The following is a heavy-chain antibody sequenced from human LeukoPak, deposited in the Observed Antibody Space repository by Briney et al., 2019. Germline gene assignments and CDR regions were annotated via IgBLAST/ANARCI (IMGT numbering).Heavy chain of an antibody. CDR2: IYYSGST. V-gene: IGHV4-59*01. J-gene: IGHJ5*02. Sequence: SETLSLTCTVSGGSISSYYWSWIRQPPVKGLEWIGYIYYSGSTNYNPSLKSRVTISVDTSKNQFSLKLSSVTAADTAVYYCARVRRWNAAVEGWWSDPWGQGTLVTVSS. D-gene: IGHD1-1*01. CDR1: GGSISSYY. CDR3: ARVRRWNAAVEGWWSDP.